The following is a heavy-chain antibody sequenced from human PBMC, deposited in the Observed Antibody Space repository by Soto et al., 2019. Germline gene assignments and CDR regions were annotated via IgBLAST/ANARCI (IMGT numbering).Heavy chain of an antibody. CDR3: AREGPHVDY. Sequence: SETLSLTCTVSGGSISSGDYYWGWIRQPPGKGLEWIGSIYYSGYTCYNPSLKSRVTISVDTSKNQFSLQLNSVTPEDTAVYYCAREGPHVDYWGQGTLVTVSS. J-gene: IGHJ4*02. CDR1: GGSISSGDYY. V-gene: IGHV4-39*02. CDR2: IYYSGYT.